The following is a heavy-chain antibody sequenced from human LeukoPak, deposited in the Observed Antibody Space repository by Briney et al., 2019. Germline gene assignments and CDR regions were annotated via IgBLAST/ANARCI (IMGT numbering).Heavy chain of an antibody. CDR3: AGSGWSFDAFDI. Sequence: PSETLSLTCTVSGYSISSGYYWGWIRQPPGKGLEWNGSIYHSGSTYYNPSLKSRVTISVDTSKNQFSLKLSSVTAADTAVYFCAGSGWSFDAFDIWGQGTMVTVSS. J-gene: IGHJ3*02. CDR2: IYHSGST. D-gene: IGHD6-19*01. CDR1: GYSISSGYY. V-gene: IGHV4-38-2*02.